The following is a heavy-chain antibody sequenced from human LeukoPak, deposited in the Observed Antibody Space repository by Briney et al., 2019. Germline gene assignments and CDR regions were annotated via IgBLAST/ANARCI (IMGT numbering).Heavy chain of an antibody. J-gene: IGHJ5*02. Sequence: AAEKVSCKASGYTFTGKYMHWMRQAPGQGLEWMGWMNPNTGGTTFAQKFQGRVTMTRDTSISTAYMELSSLRSDDTAMYYCARGVGSSCFDPWGQGTLVTVS. CDR3: ARGVGSSCFDP. CDR2: MNPNTGGT. V-gene: IGHV1-2*02. D-gene: IGHD3-10*01. CDR1: GYTFTGKY.